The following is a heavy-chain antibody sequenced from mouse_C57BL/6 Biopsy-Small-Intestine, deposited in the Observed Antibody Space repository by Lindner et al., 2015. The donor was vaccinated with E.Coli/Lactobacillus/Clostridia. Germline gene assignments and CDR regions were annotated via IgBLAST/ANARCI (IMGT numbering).Heavy chain of an antibody. CDR2: ISPYNGIS. CDR1: GYSFTGYY. J-gene: IGHJ2*01. Sequence: VQLQESGPELVKPGASVKVSCKASGYSFTGYYMHWVKQSHGNILDWIGYISPYNGISSYNQKFKGTATLTVDKSSNTAYMELRSLTSEDSAVYYCAGSEGSSGFFDYWGQGTTLTVSS. CDR3: AGSEGSSGFFDY. D-gene: IGHD3-2*02. V-gene: IGHV1-31*01.